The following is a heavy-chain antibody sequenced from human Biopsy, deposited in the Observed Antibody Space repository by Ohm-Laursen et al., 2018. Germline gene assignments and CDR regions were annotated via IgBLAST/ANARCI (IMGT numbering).Heavy chain of an antibody. J-gene: IGHJ6*02. CDR3: ARALDYYDPYYYYAMDV. D-gene: IGHD3-16*01. Sequence: SDTLSLTWAVYGGSFSGYYWTWIRQPPGKGLEWIKEINHRGSASYNPSLKSRITVLVDTSKNQFSLKLRSVSAADTAVYFCARALDYYDPYYYYAMDVWGQGTSVTVSS. CDR2: INHRGSA. V-gene: IGHV4-34*01. CDR1: GGSFSGYY.